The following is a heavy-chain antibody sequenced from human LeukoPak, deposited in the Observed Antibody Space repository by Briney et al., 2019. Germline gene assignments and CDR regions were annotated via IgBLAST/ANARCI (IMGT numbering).Heavy chain of an antibody. D-gene: IGHD3-9*01. CDR2: INYSGST. CDR3: ARYFDWPWAFDI. V-gene: IGHV4-59*01. CDR1: GGSISGYY. J-gene: IGHJ3*02. Sequence: SETLSLTCTVSGGSISGYYWSWIRQPLGKGLEWIGYINYSGSTNYNPSLKSRVTISVDTSKSQFSLKLTSVTAADTAVFYCARYFDWPWAFDIWGLGTMVTVSS.